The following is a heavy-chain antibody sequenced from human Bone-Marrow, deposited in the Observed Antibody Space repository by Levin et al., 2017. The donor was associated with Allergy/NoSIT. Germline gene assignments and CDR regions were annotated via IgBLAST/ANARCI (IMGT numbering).Heavy chain of an antibody. Sequence: PGGSLRLSCAASGFTFSSYAMTWVRQAPGKGLEWVSAISGGGTTYYADSVKGRFTISRDNSMNTLYLQMNSLRGEDTAIYYCAKSGYYDSADFYWFDYWGQGTLVTVSS. D-gene: IGHD3-9*01. CDR3: AKSGYYDSADFYWFDY. CDR1: GFTFSSYA. J-gene: IGHJ4*02. CDR2: ISGGGTT. V-gene: IGHV3-23*01.